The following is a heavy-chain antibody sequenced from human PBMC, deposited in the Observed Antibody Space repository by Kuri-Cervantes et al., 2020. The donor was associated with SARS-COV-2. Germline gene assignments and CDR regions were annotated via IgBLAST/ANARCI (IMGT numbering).Heavy chain of an antibody. CDR1: GGSISSYY. Sequence: ESLKISCPVSGGSISSYYWSWIRQPPGKGLEWIGYIYYSGSTNYNPSLKSRVTIPVDTSKNQFSLKLSSVTAADTAVYYCARGGYSSGWYAVDWGQGTLVTVSS. V-gene: IGHV4-59*01. D-gene: IGHD6-19*01. CDR3: ARGGYSSGWYAVD. CDR2: IYYSGST. J-gene: IGHJ4*02.